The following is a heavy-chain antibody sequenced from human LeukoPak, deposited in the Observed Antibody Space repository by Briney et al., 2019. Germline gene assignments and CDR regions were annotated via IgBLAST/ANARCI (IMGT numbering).Heavy chain of an antibody. CDR2: IYSGDTT. Sequence: GGSLRLSCAAWGFSVSSKYMSWVREAPGEGLEWVSVIYSGDTTYYADSVKSRFTISRDSPKNTLYLQRNSLRVEDTAVYYCARVDYSNWFDPWGQGTLVTVSS. CDR1: GFSVSSKY. V-gene: IGHV3-53*01. CDR3: ARVDYSNWFDP. D-gene: IGHD5-12*01. J-gene: IGHJ5*02.